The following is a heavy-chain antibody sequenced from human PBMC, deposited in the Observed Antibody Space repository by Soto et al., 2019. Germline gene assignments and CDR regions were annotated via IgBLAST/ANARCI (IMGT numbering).Heavy chain of an antibody. J-gene: IGHJ4*02. V-gene: IGHV4-31*03. CDR2: ISHSGST. CDR3: ARDRNFFHSSGPDY. Sequence: QVQLQESGPGLVKPSQTLFLTCTVSGGSISSGTYYWSWIRQHPGKGLEWIGYISHSGSTYYNPSLASRISIAVDTSTNQFSLRLSSVTAADTAVYYCARDRNFFHSSGPDYWGQGTLVTVSS. D-gene: IGHD3-22*01. CDR1: GGSISSGTYY.